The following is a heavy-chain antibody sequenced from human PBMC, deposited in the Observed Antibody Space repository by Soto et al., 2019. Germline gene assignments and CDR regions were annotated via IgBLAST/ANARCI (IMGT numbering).Heavy chain of an antibody. CDR2: ISAYSGNT. CDR3: ARLADCSANSCYPDY. J-gene: IGHJ4*02. D-gene: IGHD2-15*01. V-gene: IGHV1-18*01. Sequence: GASVKVSCKASGYTFTRFGISWVRQAPGQGLEWMGWISAYSGNTNYAQNSQGRVTMTTDTSTTTAYMELTSLRSDDTAVYYCARLADCSANSCYPDYWGQGTLVTVSS. CDR1: GYTFTRFG.